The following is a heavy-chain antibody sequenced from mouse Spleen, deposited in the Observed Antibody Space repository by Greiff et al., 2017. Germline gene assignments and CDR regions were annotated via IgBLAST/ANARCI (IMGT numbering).Heavy chain of an antibody. V-gene: IGHV3-6*01. CDR2: ISYDGSN. J-gene: IGHJ4*01. CDR3: ARQLRHYYAMDY. Sequence: VQLKESGPGLVKPSQSLSLTCSVTGYSITSGYYWNWIRQFPGNKLEWMGYISYDGSNNYNPSLKNRISITRDTSKNQFFLKLNSVTTEDTATYYCARQLRHYYAMDYWGQGTSVTVSS. CDR1: GYSITSGYY. D-gene: IGHD3-3*01.